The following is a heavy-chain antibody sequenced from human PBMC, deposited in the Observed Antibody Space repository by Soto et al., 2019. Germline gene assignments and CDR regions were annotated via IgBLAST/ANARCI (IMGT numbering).Heavy chain of an antibody. CDR3: ARVPYSSSPRYYYYYGMDV. Sequence: SETLSLTCAVYGESFGVYYWSWIRQPPGKGLEWIGEINHSGSTNSNPSLKSRVTISVDTSKNQFSLKLTSVTAADTAVYYCARVPYSSSPRYYYYYGMDVWGQGTTVTVS. CDR1: GESFGVYY. D-gene: IGHD6-13*01. CDR2: INHSGST. V-gene: IGHV4-34*01. J-gene: IGHJ6*02.